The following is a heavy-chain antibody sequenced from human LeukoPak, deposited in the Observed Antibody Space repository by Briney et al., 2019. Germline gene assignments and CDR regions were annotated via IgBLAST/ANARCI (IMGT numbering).Heavy chain of an antibody. CDR1: GFTFSSYW. Sequence: WGSLRLSCAASGFTFSSYWMHWVRQAPGEGLLCVSRINSDGTSTTYADSVKGRFTISRDNARNTLYMQMNSLRAEDTAVYYCARAILDIVGATRTFDYWGQGTRVTVSS. CDR2: INSDGTST. D-gene: IGHD2-2*03. CDR3: ARAILDIVGATRTFDY. V-gene: IGHV3-74*01. J-gene: IGHJ4*02.